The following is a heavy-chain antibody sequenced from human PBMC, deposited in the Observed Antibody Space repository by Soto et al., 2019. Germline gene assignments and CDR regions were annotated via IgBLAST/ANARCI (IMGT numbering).Heavy chain of an antibody. CDR1: GAPFSGYY. J-gene: IGHJ4*02. V-gene: IGHV4-34*01. CDR2: INHTGST. D-gene: IGHD3-3*01. CDR3: ARGREIFGAVTTFVY. Sequence: SETLSLTCAVYGAPFSGYYWTWIRQPPGKGLEWIGEINHTGSTKYNPSLKSRVTISLDTSKNQFSLSLRSVTAADTAVHYCARGREIFGAVTTFVYWGPGTHLTVSS.